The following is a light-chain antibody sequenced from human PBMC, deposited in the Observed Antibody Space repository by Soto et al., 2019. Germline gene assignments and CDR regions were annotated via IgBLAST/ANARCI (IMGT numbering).Light chain of an antibody. J-gene: IGKJ5*01. V-gene: IGKV2-28*01. CDR3: MQALQTPLT. CDR1: QSLLHSRGYNY. Sequence: EIVLTQSPLSLPVTPGEPSSISCSSSQSLLHSRGYNYVDWYLQMPGQSPQLLIYLVSNRASGVPERFSGSGSGTDFTLKISRVEAEDVGHYYCMQALQTPLTFGQGTRLEI. CDR2: LVS.